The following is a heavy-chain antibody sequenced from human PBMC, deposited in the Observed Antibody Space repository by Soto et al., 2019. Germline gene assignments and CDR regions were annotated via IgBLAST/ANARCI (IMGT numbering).Heavy chain of an antibody. J-gene: IGHJ4*02. CDR2: ISGSGATP. CDR3: AKAGYCTGVSCYFYYFDS. V-gene: IGHV3-23*01. D-gene: IGHD2-15*01. Sequence: EVQLLESRGGLLQPGGALRLPCSASGFTFNNYAMAWVRQAPGEGLEWVSGISGSGATPYYADSVKGRFTISRDNSKNTLFLQMNTLSAEDTAVYFCAKAGYCTGVSCYFYYFDSLGQGTLVTVSS. CDR1: GFTFNNYA.